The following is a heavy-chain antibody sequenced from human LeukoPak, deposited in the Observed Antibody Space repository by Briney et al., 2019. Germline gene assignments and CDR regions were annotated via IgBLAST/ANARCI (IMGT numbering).Heavy chain of an antibody. V-gene: IGHV3-74*01. CDR2: INSDGSST. CDR1: GFTFSSYW. CDR3: ARDLPCSSTSCYHFFTAMDV. Sequence: GGSLRLSCAASGFTFSSYWMHWVRQAPGKGLVWVSRINSDGSSTSYADSVKGRFTISRDNAKNTLYLQMNSLRAEDTAVYYCARDLPCSSTSCYHFFTAMDVWGQGTTVTVSS. J-gene: IGHJ6*02. D-gene: IGHD2-2*01.